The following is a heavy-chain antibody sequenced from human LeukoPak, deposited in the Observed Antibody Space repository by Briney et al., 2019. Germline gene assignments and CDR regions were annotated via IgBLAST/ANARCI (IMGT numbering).Heavy chain of an antibody. CDR1: GFTFRNYA. J-gene: IGHJ4*02. CDR2: ISGSGGGA. Sequence: GPLRLSCTASGFTFRNYAMNWVRQAPGKGPEWVSSISGSGGGANYADSVKGRFTISRDNSKNTLYVQMNSLRAEDTAVYYCAKNLESFGDSATDYWGQGTLVTVSS. CDR3: AKNLESFGDSATDY. V-gene: IGHV3-23*01. D-gene: IGHD4-17*01.